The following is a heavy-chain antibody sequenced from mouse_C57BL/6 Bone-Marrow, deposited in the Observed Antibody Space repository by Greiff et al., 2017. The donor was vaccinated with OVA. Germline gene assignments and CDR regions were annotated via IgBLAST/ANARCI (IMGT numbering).Heavy chain of an antibody. CDR2: ISSGSSTI. CDR1: GFTFSDYG. CDR3: ATNGYDYFDY. V-gene: IGHV5-17*01. Sequence: EVKVVESGGGLVKPGGSLKLSCAASGFTFSDYGMHWVRQAPEKGLEWVAYISSGSSTIYYADTVKGRFTISRDNAKNTLFLQMTSLRSEDTAMYYCATNGYDYFDYWGQGTTLTVSS. D-gene: IGHD2-3*01. J-gene: IGHJ2*01.